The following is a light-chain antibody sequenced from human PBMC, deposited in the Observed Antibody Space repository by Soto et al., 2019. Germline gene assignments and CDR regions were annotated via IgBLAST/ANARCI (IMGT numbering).Light chain of an antibody. V-gene: IGLV2-14*01. CDR3: SSYTSSSTLV. Sequence: QSALTQPASVSGSPGQSITISCTGTSSDVGGYNNVSWYQQHPGKAPKLMIYEVSNRPSGVSNRFSGSKSGNTASLTISGLQAEDEADYYYSSYTSSSTLVFGTGTKVTVL. J-gene: IGLJ1*01. CDR2: EVS. CDR1: SSDVGGYNN.